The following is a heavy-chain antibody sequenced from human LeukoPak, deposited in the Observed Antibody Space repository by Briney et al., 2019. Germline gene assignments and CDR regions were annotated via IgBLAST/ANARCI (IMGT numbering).Heavy chain of an antibody. V-gene: IGHV1-18*04. CDR2: ISPYSSNT. J-gene: IGHJ4*02. CDR3: VLSPSSSWRPLDY. CDR1: GFTFSIYS. D-gene: IGHD6-13*01. Sequence: ASVKVSSKASGFTFSIYSFSWVRQAPGQGLEWMGWISPYSSNTNDARNFQGRVTMTTDTSTSTAYMELGSLRSDDTAVYYCVLSPSSSWRPLDYWGQGTLVTVSS.